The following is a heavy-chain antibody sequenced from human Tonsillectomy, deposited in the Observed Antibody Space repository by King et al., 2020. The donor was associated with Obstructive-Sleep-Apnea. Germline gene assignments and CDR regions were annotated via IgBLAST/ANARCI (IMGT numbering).Heavy chain of an antibody. CDR2: IGWNSLSI. CDR3: ATDRGRGIAAGATDY. D-gene: IGHD6-13*01. V-gene: IGHV3-9*01. Sequence: VQLVESGGALVQPGRSLRLSCAASGFTFDDYAMHWVRQPPGRGLEWVSGIGWNSLSIGYAESVKGRFTISRDYAKNALYLQMNSLREEDTASYYCATDRGRGIAAGATDYWGQGTLVTVSS. CDR1: GFTFDDYA. J-gene: IGHJ4*02.